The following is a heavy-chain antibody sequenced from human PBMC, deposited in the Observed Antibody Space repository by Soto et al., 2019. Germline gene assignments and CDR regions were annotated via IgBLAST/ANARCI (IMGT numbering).Heavy chain of an antibody. Sequence: QVQLVESGGGVVQPGRSLRLSCAASGFTFSSYGMHWVRQAPGKGLEWVAVIWDDGSNKYYADSVKGRFTISRDNSKNTLYLQMNILRAEDTAVYYCARGYYYESSGYPPDDAFDIWGQGTMVTVSS. CDR1: GFTFSSYG. J-gene: IGHJ3*02. CDR2: IWDDGSNK. V-gene: IGHV3-33*01. CDR3: ARGYYYESSGYPPDDAFDI. D-gene: IGHD3-22*01.